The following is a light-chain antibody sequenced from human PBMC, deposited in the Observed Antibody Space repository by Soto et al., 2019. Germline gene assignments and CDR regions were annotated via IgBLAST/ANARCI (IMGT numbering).Light chain of an antibody. J-gene: IGKJ1*01. CDR2: GAS. CDR3: QQYGSSPPWT. CDR1: QSVSSSY. V-gene: IGKV3-20*01. Sequence: PGERATLSCRASQSVSSSYLAWYQQKPGQAPRLLIYGASSRATGIPDRFSGSGSGTDFTLTISRLEPEDFAVYYCQQYGSSPPWTFGQGTKVDIK.